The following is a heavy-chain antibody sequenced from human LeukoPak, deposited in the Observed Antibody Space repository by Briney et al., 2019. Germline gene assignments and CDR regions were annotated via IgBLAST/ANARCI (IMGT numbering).Heavy chain of an antibody. Sequence: PSETLSLTCTVSGGSISSGGYSWSWIRQPPGKGLEWIGYIYHSGSTYYNPSLKSRVTISVDRSKNQFSLKLSSVTAADTAVYYCASWYYDFWSGYSTDYWGQGTLVTVSS. V-gene: IGHV4-30-2*01. CDR2: IYHSGST. J-gene: IGHJ4*02. CDR3: ASWYYDFWSGYSTDY. CDR1: GGSISSGGYS. D-gene: IGHD3-3*01.